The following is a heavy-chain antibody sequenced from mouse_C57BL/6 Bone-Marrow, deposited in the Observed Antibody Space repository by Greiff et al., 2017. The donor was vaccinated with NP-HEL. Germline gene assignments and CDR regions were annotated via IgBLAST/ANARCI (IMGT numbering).Heavy chain of an antibody. CDR1: GFTFSSYT. CDR3: ARHLIYYGPWFAY. V-gene: IGHV5-9*01. Sequence: EVMLVESGGGLVKPGGSLKLSCAASGFTFSSYTMSWVRQTPEKRLEWVATISGGGGNTYYPDSVKGRFTISRDNAKNTLYLQMSSLRSEDTALYYCARHLIYYGPWFAYWGQGTLVTVSA. CDR2: ISGGGGNT. D-gene: IGHD2-1*01. J-gene: IGHJ3*01.